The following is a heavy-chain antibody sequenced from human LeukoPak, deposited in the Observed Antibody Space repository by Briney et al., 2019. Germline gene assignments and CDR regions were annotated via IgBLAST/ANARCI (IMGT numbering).Heavy chain of an antibody. V-gene: IGHV4-39*07. CDR3: ARVELLWFGEIWGNWFDP. J-gene: IGHJ5*02. D-gene: IGHD3-10*01. CDR1: GGSISSSSYY. CDR2: IYYSGST. Sequence: SETLSLTCTVSGGSISSSSYYWGWIRQPPGKGLEWIGSIYYSGSTYYNPSLKSRVTISVDTSKNQFSLKLSSVTAADTAVYYCARVELLWFGEIWGNWFDPWGQGTLVTVSS.